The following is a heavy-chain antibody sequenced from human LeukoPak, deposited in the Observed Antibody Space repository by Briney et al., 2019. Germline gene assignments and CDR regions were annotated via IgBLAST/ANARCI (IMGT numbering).Heavy chain of an antibody. V-gene: IGHV1-18*01. D-gene: IGHD6-6*01. CDR2: ISAYNGNT. CDR1: GYTVTSYG. Sequence: GASVKVSCKASGYTVTSYGISWVRQAPGQGLEWMGWISAYNGNTNYAQKFQGRVSMTTDTSASTAYMELRSLRSDDTAVYYCARRTYSSSSSIFDYWGQGTLVTVSS. CDR3: ARRTYSSSSSIFDY. J-gene: IGHJ4*02.